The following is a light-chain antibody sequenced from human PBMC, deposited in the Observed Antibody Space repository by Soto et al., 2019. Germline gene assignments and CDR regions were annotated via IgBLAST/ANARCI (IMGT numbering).Light chain of an antibody. J-gene: IGLJ2*01. CDR1: SSDVGGYNF. Sequence: QSALTQPRSVSGSPGQSVTISCTGTSSDVGGYNFVSWYQQYPGKAPKLMIYDVSKRPSGVPDRFSGSQSGNTASLTISGLQTEDEADYYGCSYAGSFTVIFGGGTKVTVL. V-gene: IGLV2-11*01. CDR3: CSYAGSFTVI. CDR2: DVS.